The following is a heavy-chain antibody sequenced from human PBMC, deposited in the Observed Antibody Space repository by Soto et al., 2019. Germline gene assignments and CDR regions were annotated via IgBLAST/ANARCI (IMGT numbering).Heavy chain of an antibody. Sequence: QVQLQESGPGLVKPSQTLSLTCTVSGGSISSGGYYWSWIRQHPGKGLEWIGYIYYSGSTYYNPSLKSRVTISVDTSKNQFSLKLSSVTAADTAVYYCARGPLTYYYDSSGPEGGVDYWGQGTLVTVSS. CDR3: ARGPLTYYYDSSGPEGGVDY. D-gene: IGHD3-22*01. CDR2: IYYSGST. CDR1: GGSISSGGYY. J-gene: IGHJ4*02. V-gene: IGHV4-31*03.